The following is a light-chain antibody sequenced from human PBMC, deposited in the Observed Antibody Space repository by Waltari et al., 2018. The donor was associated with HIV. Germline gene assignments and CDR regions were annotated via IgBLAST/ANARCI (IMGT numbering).Light chain of an antibody. Sequence: QSALTQPRSVSGSPGQSVTITCTGTSSDVGVYNFVSRYQQHPGKAPKLRIYDVGKRPYGDPDRFSGSKSVNTAALTISWLQAEDEADYYCCSYAGSYPVVFGGGTKLTVL. CDR1: SSDVGVYNF. J-gene: IGLJ2*01. CDR2: DVG. CDR3: CSYAGSYPVV. V-gene: IGLV2-11*01.